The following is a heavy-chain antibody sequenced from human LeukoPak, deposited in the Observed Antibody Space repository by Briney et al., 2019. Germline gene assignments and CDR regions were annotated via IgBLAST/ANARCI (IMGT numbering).Heavy chain of an antibody. CDR3: ARGYDRNGYQSRGFDY. J-gene: IGHJ4*02. D-gene: IGHD3-22*01. CDR1: GGSISSGSFY. CDR2: IYPSGDS. V-gene: IGHV4-61*02. Sequence: SQTLSLACTVSGGSISSGSFYWSWIRQTAGKGVEWIGRIYPSGDSQYSPSFRSRATISLDTRNQFSLKLSSVTAADTAVYFCARGYDRNGYQSRGFDYWGQGALVNVS.